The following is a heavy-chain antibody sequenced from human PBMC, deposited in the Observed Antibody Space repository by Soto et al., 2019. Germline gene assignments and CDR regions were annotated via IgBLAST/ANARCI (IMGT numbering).Heavy chain of an antibody. CDR1: GFTFSSYS. D-gene: IGHD3-22*01. Sequence: EVQLVESGGGLVKPGGSLRLSCAASGFTFSSYSMNWVRQAPGKGLEWVSSISSSSSYIYYADSVKGRFTISRDNAKNSLYLQMNSLRAEDTAVYYCARDNGLPYYYDSSGLLATSWFDPWGQGTLVTVSS. CDR2: ISSSSSYI. CDR3: ARDNGLPYYYDSSGLLATSWFDP. V-gene: IGHV3-21*01. J-gene: IGHJ5*02.